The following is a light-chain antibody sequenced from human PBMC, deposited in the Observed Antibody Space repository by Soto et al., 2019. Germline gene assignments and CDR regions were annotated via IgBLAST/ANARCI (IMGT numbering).Light chain of an antibody. Sequence: EIVLTQSPDTLSLSPGERATLSCRASKSFSHSYLAWYQQKPGQAPRLLIYGASTRATGIPARFSGSGPGTEFTLTISSPQSEDFEVYECQQYNNWPPWTFGQGTKVDIK. J-gene: IGKJ1*01. CDR2: GAS. V-gene: IGKV3D-15*01. CDR3: QQYNNWPPWT. CDR1: KSFSHSY.